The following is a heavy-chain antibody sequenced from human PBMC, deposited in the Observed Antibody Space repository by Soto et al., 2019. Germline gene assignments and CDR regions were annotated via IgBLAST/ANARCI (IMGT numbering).Heavy chain of an antibody. CDR1: GYIFPDYG. Sequence: ASVKVSCKASGYIFPDYGFSWVRQAPGQGLEWMGYISAYNGETDYSQRLQGRVTMTTDTSTTTAYLELRNLRSDDTAVYYCARTGYTTWVFDYWGQGTLVTVSS. CDR2: ISAYNGET. V-gene: IGHV1-18*01. CDR3: ARTGYTTWVFDY. D-gene: IGHD5-12*01. J-gene: IGHJ4*02.